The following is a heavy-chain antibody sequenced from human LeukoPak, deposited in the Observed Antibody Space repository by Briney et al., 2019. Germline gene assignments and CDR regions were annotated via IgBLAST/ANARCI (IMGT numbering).Heavy chain of an antibody. Sequence: PSETLSLTCSVSGGSISTGSYYWGWIRQPPGRGLEWIGSIYYSGSSYYNPSLKSRITILIDTSKSQFSLKLSSVTAADTAVYYCARQNSGSYFYWFDPWGQGTLVTVSS. V-gene: IGHV4-39*01. CDR3: ARQNSGSYFYWFDP. D-gene: IGHD1-26*01. J-gene: IGHJ5*02. CDR2: IYYSGSS. CDR1: GGSISTGSYY.